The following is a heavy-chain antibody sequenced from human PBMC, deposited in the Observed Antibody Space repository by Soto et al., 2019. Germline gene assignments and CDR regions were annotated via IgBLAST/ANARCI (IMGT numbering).Heavy chain of an antibody. CDR1: GFTFSSYS. V-gene: IGHV3-21*01. D-gene: IGHD4-17*01. CDR2: ISSISSYI. J-gene: IGHJ3*01. CDR3: ARDLDYGDVTDAFDF. Sequence: GGSLRLSCAASGFTFSSYSMNWVRQAPGKGLEWVSSISSISSYIYYADSVKGRFTISRDNAKNSLYLQMNSLRAEDTAVYYCARDLDYGDVTDAFDFWGQGTMVTVSS.